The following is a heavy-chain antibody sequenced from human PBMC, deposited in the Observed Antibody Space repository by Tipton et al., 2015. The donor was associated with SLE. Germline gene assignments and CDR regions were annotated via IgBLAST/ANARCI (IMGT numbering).Heavy chain of an antibody. CDR2: IYYSGST. D-gene: IGHD2-15*01. V-gene: IGHV4-59*11. CDR1: GGPISSHY. CDR3: ARVAAPRARWYFDL. Sequence: TLSLTCTVSGGPISSHYWSWIRQPPGKGLEWIGYIYYSGSTNYNPSLKSRVTISVDTSKNQFSLKLSSVTAADTAVYYCARVAAPRARWYFDLWGRGTLVTVSS. J-gene: IGHJ2*01.